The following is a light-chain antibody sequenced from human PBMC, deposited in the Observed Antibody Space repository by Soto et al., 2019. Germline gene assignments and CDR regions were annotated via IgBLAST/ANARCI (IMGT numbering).Light chain of an antibody. CDR2: EAS. V-gene: IGKV1D-12*01. CDR3: QQANSFPIT. Sequence: DIQMTQSPSSVSASVGDRVTITCQASQGITNRLAWYQQKPGKAPKLLIYEASTLQSGVPSRISGSGSGTDFTLTISSLQPEDFATYYCQQANSFPITFGQGTRLEI. CDR1: QGITNR. J-gene: IGKJ5*01.